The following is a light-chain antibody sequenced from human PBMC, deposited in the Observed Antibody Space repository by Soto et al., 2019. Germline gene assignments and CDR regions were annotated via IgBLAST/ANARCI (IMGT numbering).Light chain of an antibody. CDR2: EVS. V-gene: IGLV2-14*01. J-gene: IGLJ1*01. CDR3: SSHSSSSAFSV. CDR1: SSDGGGGHNY. Sequence: QSALTQPASVSGSPGQSITISCTGTSSDGGGGHNYVSWYQQHPGKAPKLMIYEVSNRPSGVSSRFSGSKSGNTASLPISGLQAEDEADYYCSSHSSSSAFSVFGTGPKATVL.